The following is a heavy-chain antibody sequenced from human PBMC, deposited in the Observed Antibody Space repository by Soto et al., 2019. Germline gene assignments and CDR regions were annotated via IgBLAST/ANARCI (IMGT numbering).Heavy chain of an antibody. CDR3: ARTFRNQTVRSGGSCYNDY. Sequence: SETLSLTCAVYGGSFSGYYWSWIRQPPGKGLEWIGEINHSGSTNYNPSLKSRVTISVDTSKNQFSLKLSSVTAADTAVYYCARTFRNQTVRSGGSCYNDYWGQGTLVTVSS. J-gene: IGHJ4*02. V-gene: IGHV4-34*01. D-gene: IGHD2-15*01. CDR1: GGSFSGYY. CDR2: INHSGST.